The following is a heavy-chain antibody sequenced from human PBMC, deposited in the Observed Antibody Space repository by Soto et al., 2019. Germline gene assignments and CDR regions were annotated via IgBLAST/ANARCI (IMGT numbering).Heavy chain of an antibody. CDR3: ARDTGPNGYNYYYFGMDV. V-gene: IGHV3-30-3*01. Sequence: GGSLRLSCAASGFTFSNYAMHWVRQAPGKGLEWVAVISYDGSDKYNANSVKGRFTISRDNSKNTLYLQMNSLRAEDTAVYYCARDTGPNGYNYYYFGMDVCGQGTTVTVYS. CDR2: ISYDGSDK. CDR1: GFTFSNYA. D-gene: IGHD5-18*01. J-gene: IGHJ6*02.